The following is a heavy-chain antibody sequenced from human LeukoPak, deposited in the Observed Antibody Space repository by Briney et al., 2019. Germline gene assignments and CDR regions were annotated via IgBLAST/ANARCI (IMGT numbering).Heavy chain of an antibody. CDR1: GGSIGIGSSY. CDR3: VRFADTSAYFWD. V-gene: IGHV4-39*01. J-gene: IGHJ4*02. Sequence: KASETLSLTCSVSGGSIGIGSSYWGWIRQPPGKALEWIGSIDYTGRTYNNPFLKSRVAVSVDTSKNQFSLKLASVTAADTAIYYCVRFADTSAYFWDWGQGTLVTVSS. CDR2: IDYTGRT. D-gene: IGHD3-22*01.